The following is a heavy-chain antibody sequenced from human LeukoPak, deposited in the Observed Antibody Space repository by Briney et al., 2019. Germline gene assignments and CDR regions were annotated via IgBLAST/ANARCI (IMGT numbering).Heavy chain of an antibody. CDR3: ARRIAAAAVPYYFDY. D-gene: IGHD6-13*01. Sequence: GGSLRLSCAASGFTFSSYWMHWVRQAPGKGLLWVSRINSDGSSTSYADSVKGRFTISRDNAKNTLYLQMNSLRAEDTAVYYCARRIAAAAVPYYFDYWGQGTLVTVSS. J-gene: IGHJ4*02. CDR1: GFTFSSYW. V-gene: IGHV3-74*01. CDR2: INSDGSST.